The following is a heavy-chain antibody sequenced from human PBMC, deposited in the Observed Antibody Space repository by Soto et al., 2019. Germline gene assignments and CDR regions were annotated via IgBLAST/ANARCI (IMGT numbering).Heavy chain of an antibody. CDR1: NGSLSSYY. V-gene: IGHV4-34*01. D-gene: IGHD2-8*01. CDR3: ARMRSIVLMVFAMEGNWFDP. Sequence: SETLSLTCAVYNGSLSSYYWTWIRQSPGKGLEWIGEINHSGITNYNPSLESRVTISVDTSKDQFSLKLSSVTAADTALYYCARMRSIVLMVFAMEGNWFDPWGQGTLVTVSS. CDR2: INHSGIT. J-gene: IGHJ5*02.